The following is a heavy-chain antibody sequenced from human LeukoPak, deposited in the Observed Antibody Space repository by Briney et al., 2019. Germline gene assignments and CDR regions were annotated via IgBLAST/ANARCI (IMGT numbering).Heavy chain of an antibody. Sequence: ASVKVSCKVSGYTFTSYYMHWVRQAPGQGLEWMGIINPSGGSTSYAQKFQGRVTMTRDTSTSTVYMELSSLRSEDTAVYYCASLQSSGPYYFDYWGQGTLVTVSS. V-gene: IGHV1-46*01. J-gene: IGHJ4*02. CDR2: INPSGGST. CDR1: GYTFTSYY. D-gene: IGHD3-22*01. CDR3: ASLQSSGPYYFDY.